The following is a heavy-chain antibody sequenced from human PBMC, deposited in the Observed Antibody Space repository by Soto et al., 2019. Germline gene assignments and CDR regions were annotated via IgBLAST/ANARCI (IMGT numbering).Heavy chain of an antibody. CDR3: ARHRCSGGSCYPGLEYYYYMDV. CDR1: GYSFTTYW. V-gene: IGHV5-51*01. D-gene: IGHD2-15*01. Sequence: PGESLKISCKGSGYSFTTYWIGWVRQMPGKGLEWMGIIYPGDSDPRYSPSFQGQVTISADKSISTAYLQWSSLKASDTAMYYCARHRCSGGSCYPGLEYYYYMDVWGKGTTVTVSS. J-gene: IGHJ6*03. CDR2: IYPGDSDP.